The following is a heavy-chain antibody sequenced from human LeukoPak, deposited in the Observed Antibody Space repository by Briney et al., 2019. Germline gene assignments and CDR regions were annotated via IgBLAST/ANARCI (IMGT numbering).Heavy chain of an antibody. D-gene: IGHD6-13*01. CDR2: ISSSGSML. CDR3: TRGPYSSSWYYFDY. V-gene: IGHV3-11*04. J-gene: IGHJ4*02. CDR1: GFTFSDYY. Sequence: GGSLRLSCTVSGFTFSDYYMSWVRQAPGKGLEWVSYISSSGSMLHYADSVEGRFTISRDNAKNSLYLQMSSLRVEDTAVYYCTRGPYSSSWYYFDYWGQGTLVTVSS.